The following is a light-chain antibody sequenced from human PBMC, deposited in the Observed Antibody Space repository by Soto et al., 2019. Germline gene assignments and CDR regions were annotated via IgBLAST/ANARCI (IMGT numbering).Light chain of an antibody. Sequence: QSVLTQPASVSGSPGQSITISCTGTSSDVGSYNLVSWYQQHPGKAPKLMIYEVSKRPSGVSNRFSGSKSGNTASLTISGLQAEDEADYYCCSYAGSSNSVFVFGTGTKLTVL. V-gene: IGLV2-23*02. J-gene: IGLJ1*01. CDR3: CSYAGSSNSVFV. CDR2: EVS. CDR1: SSDVGSYNL.